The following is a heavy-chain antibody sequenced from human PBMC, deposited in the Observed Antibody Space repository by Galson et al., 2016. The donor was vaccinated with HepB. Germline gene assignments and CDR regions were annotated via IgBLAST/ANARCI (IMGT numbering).Heavy chain of an antibody. CDR1: GFSFSLFS. D-gene: IGHD1-7*01. V-gene: IGHV3-30*18. CDR2: MSHDGSHI. J-gene: IGHJ5*02. CDR3: AKIGHGWNFGNGIDL. Sequence: SLRLSCAASGFSFSLFSLHWVGQAPGNGLGGVAVMSHDGSHIYSAGFVKDRFSISRDNSLNTLYPQMNNLRPEDTAVYYGAKIGHGWNFGNGIDLWGQGTLVTGSS.